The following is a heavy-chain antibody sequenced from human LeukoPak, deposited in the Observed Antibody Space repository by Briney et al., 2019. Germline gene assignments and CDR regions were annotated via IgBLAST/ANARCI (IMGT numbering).Heavy chain of an antibody. CDR1: GGSISSYY. CDR3: ARDMDGVCYLDY. D-gene: IGHD2-8*01. J-gene: IGHJ4*02. Sequence: SETLSLTCTVSGGSISSYYWSWIRQPPGKGLEWIGYIYYSGSTNYNPSLKSRVTISVDTSKNQFSLKLSSVTAADTALYYCARDMDGVCYLDYWGQGTLVTASS. CDR2: IYYSGST. V-gene: IGHV4-59*01.